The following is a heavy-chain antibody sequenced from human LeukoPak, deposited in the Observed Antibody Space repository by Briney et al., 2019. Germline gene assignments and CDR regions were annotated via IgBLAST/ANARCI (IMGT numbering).Heavy chain of an antibody. D-gene: IGHD3-22*01. V-gene: IGHV1-69*05. J-gene: IGHJ4*02. CDR1: GDTFSSYG. CDR2: IIPVFGTP. Sequence: SVKVSCKASGDTFSSYGINWVRQAPGQGLEWMGRIIPVFGTPQYAQKFQGRVSITTDESTTTAYMQLSSLRSEDTAVYYCASWPYYYQTSGPLHADHWGQGTLVTVSS. CDR3: ASWPYYYQTSGPLHADH.